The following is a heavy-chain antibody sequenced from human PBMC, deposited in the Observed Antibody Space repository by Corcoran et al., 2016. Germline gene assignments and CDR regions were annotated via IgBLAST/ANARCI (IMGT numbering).Heavy chain of an antibody. D-gene: IGHD3-22*01. CDR3: AMSPRKYYYDSSGYFDP. Sequence: QVQLVQSGAEVKKPGASVKVSCKASGYTFTSYYMHWVRQAPGQGLEWMGIINPSGGSTSYAPKFQGRVTMTRDTSTSTVYMELSSLRSEDTAVYYCAMSPRKYYYDSSGYFDPWGQGTLVTVSS. J-gene: IGHJ5*02. CDR1: GYTFTSYY. CDR2: INPSGGST. V-gene: IGHV1-46*01.